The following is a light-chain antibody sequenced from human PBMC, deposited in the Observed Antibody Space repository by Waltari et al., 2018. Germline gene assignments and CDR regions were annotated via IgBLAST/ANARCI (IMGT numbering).Light chain of an antibody. CDR1: SSDVGYYNY. Sequence: QSALTQPASVSGSPGQSISISCTGTSSDVGYYNYVSWYQQHPGQAPKLMISDVTKRPSGVALRFSGSKSGNTAALTISGLQAEDEADYYCISYTTRRLWVFGGGTQLTVL. CDR2: DVT. CDR3: ISYTTRRLWV. V-gene: IGLV2-14*03. J-gene: IGLJ3*02.